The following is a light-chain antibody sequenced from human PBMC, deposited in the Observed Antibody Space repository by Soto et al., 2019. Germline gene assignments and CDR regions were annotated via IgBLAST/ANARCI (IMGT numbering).Light chain of an antibody. CDR3: RSYTTIGTDVL. CDR2: DVT. CDR1: SSDVGGYDY. Sequence: QSALTQPASVSGSPGQSITISCTGTSSDVGGYDYVSWYQQHPGKAPKLMIYDVTNRPSGVSNSFSGSKSGNTASLTISGRQAEEGADYFCRSYTTIGTDVLFGGETKLTV. J-gene: IGLJ2*01. V-gene: IGLV2-14*01.